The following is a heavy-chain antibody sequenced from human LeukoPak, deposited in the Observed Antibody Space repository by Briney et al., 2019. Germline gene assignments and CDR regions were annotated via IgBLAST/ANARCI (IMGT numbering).Heavy chain of an antibody. CDR2: ISSSSSYI. CDR1: GFTFSSYS. J-gene: IGHJ2*01. CDR3: ARIPTEDDWYFDL. Sequence: AGGSLRLSCAASGFTFSSYSMNWVRQAPGKGLEWVSSISSSSSYIYYADSVKGRFTISRDNAKNSLYLQMNSLRAEDTAVYYCARIPTEDDWYFDLWGRGVLVTVSS. D-gene: IGHD2-21*01. V-gene: IGHV3-21*01.